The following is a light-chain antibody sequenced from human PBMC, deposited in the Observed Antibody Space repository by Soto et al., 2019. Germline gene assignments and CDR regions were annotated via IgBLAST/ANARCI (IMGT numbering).Light chain of an antibody. V-gene: IGLV2-14*01. CDR2: EVS. J-gene: IGLJ2*01. Sequence: SALTQPASVSGSPGQSITISCTGTSSDIGSSNYVSWYQQHPGKAPKLMIYEVSNRPSGVSNRFSGSKSGNTASLTISRLQAEDEADYYCTSYTTSTTLVIFGGGTQLTVL. CDR3: TSYTTSTTLVI. CDR1: SSDIGSSNY.